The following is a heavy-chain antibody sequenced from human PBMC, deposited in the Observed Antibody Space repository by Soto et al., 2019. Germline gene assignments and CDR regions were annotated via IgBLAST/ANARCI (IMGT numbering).Heavy chain of an antibody. V-gene: IGHV1-8*01. Sequence: ASVKVSCKTSGYSFTSYDITWVRQAPGQGLEWMGWVNPKSGNTGYAQKFQGRLTMTRNTSIGTAYMELSSLRSEDTAVYYCTKKGSGSWYYFDYWGQGSLVTVSS. CDR1: GYSFTSYD. J-gene: IGHJ4*02. CDR3: TKKGSGSWYYFDY. CDR2: VNPKSGNT. D-gene: IGHD6-13*01.